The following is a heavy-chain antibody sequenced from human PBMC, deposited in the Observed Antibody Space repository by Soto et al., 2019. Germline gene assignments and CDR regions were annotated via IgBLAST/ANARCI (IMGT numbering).Heavy chain of an antibody. CDR3: ATLNSFGSDY. J-gene: IGHJ4*02. CDR1: GFTFSKFW. D-gene: IGHD5-18*01. V-gene: IGHV3-74*03. Sequence: GGSLRLSCAASGFTFSKFWMHWVRQAPGKGLVWVSRIYSDGSGPMYADSVKGRFTISRDNAKSTLYLQMNSLRAEDTAVYYCATLNSFGSDYWGRGTLVTVS. CDR2: IYSDGSGP.